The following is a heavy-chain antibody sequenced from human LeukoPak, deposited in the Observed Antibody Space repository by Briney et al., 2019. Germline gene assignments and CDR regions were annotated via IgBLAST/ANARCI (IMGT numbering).Heavy chain of an antibody. J-gene: IGHJ4*02. CDR3: ARTPGYSYGYLFDY. V-gene: IGHV4-39*07. D-gene: IGHD5-18*01. CDR2: IYFSGST. Sequence: SETLSLTCTVSRGSISSSTYYWGWIRQPPGKGLEWIGTIYFSGSTNYNPSLKSRVTLSLDTSKNQLSLKLTSVTAADTAVYYCARTPGYSYGYLFDYWGQGTLVTVSS. CDR1: RGSISSSTYY.